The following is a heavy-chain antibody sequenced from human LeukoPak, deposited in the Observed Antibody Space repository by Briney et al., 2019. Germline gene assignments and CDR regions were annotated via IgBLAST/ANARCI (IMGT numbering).Heavy chain of an antibody. CDR2: IIPIFGTA. CDR3: ARDPYGSGNNWFDP. D-gene: IGHD3-10*01. CDR1: GGTFSSYA. J-gene: IGHJ5*02. Sequence: SVKVSCKASGGTFSSYAISWVRHAPGQGLEWMGGIIPIFGTANYAQKFQGRVTITADKSTSTAYMELSSLRSEDTAVYYCARDPYGSGNNWFDPWGQGTLVTVSS. V-gene: IGHV1-69*06.